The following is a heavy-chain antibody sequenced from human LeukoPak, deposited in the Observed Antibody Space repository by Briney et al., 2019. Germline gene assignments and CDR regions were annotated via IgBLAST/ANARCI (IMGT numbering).Heavy chain of an antibody. Sequence: PGGSLRLSCAASGFPFSYSWMHWVRQAPGKGLVWVSRINGDGSTTNYADAVKGRFTISRDNAKNTLYLQMNSLRAEDTAVYYCARRLDSSMEGVYWGQGTLVTVSS. CDR3: ARRLDSSMEGVY. CDR2: INGDGSTT. D-gene: IGHD6-6*01. V-gene: IGHV3-74*01. J-gene: IGHJ4*02. CDR1: GFPFSYSW.